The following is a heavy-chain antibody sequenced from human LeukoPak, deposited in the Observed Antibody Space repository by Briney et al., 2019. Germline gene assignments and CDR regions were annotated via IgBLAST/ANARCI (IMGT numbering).Heavy chain of an antibody. CDR2: IYYSGST. J-gene: IGHJ4*02. Sequence: SETLSLTCTVSGGSISSSSYYWGWIRQPPGKGLEWIGSIYYSGSTYYNPSLKSRVTISVDTSKNQFSLKLSSVTAADTAVYYCARHVIAAAGEFDYWGQGTLVTVSS. CDR1: GGSISSSSYY. CDR3: ARHVIAAAGEFDY. V-gene: IGHV4-39*01. D-gene: IGHD6-13*01.